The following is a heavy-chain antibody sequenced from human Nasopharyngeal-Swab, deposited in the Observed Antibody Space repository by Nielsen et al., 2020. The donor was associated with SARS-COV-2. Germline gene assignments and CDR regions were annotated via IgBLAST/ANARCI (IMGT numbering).Heavy chain of an antibody. CDR2: ISHDGGYE. V-gene: IGHV3-30*04. CDR1: GFTFSSYA. J-gene: IGHJ1*01. Sequence: GESLKISCATSGFTFSSYAMHWVRQAPGKGLEWVAGISHDGGYENYADSVKGRFTISRDNFKNTLFLQMDSLRVEDTAVYFCVRDRSVSYCSGGACWVFWGQGTLVAVSS. CDR3: VRDRSVSYCSGGACWVF. D-gene: IGHD2-15*01.